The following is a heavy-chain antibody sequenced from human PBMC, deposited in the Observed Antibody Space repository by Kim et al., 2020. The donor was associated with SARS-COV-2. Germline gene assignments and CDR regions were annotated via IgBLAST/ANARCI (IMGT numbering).Heavy chain of an antibody. CDR2: IYNSGST. CDR3: VRAHYFASSGYRMDYDF. Sequence: SETLSLTCSVSGASVNSHFWGWVRQAPGKRLEWIGYIYNSGSTHYSPSLTSRVTIMVDTSKNHFSLKLKSVTAADTAVYYCVRAHYFASSGYRMDYDFWGQGTQVTVSS. D-gene: IGHD3-22*01. J-gene: IGHJ4*02. V-gene: IGHV4-59*02. CDR1: GASVNSHF.